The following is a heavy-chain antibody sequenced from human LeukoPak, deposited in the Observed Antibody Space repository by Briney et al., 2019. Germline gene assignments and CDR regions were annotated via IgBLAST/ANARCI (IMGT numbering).Heavy chain of an antibody. Sequence: WVRQAPGKGLEWVSYISSGSSTIYYTDSVKGRFTISRDNAKNSLSLQMNSLRAEDTAVYYCARNKPYDKWGQGTLVTVSS. CDR3: ARNKPYDK. V-gene: IGHV3-48*01. D-gene: IGHD3-9*01. J-gene: IGHJ4*02. CDR2: ISSGSSTI.